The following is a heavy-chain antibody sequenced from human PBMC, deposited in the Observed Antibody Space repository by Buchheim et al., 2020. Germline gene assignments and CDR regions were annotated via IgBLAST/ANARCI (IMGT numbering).Heavy chain of an antibody. Sequence: QVQLVQSGAEVKKPGSSVKVSCKASGGTFSSYAISWVRQAPGQGLEWMGGIIPIFGTANYAQKFQGRVTITADKSTSTAYMELSSLRYEDTAVYYCARDREDIVVVPAAYYGMDVWGQGTT. D-gene: IGHD2-2*01. CDR3: ARDREDIVVVPAAYYGMDV. J-gene: IGHJ6*02. CDR1: GGTFSSYA. V-gene: IGHV1-69*06. CDR2: IIPIFGTA.